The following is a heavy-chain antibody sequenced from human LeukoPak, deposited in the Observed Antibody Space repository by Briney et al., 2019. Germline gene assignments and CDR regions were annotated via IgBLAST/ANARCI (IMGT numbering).Heavy chain of an antibody. Sequence: GGSLRLSCAASGFTFSSYSMNWVRQAPGKGLEWVSGISWNSGSIGYADSVKGRFTISRDNAKNSLYLQMNSLRAEDMALYYCAKDNSGYSYGYLDYWGQGTLVTVSS. CDR1: GFTFSSYS. CDR2: ISWNSGSI. D-gene: IGHD5-18*01. CDR3: AKDNSGYSYGYLDY. V-gene: IGHV3-9*03. J-gene: IGHJ4*02.